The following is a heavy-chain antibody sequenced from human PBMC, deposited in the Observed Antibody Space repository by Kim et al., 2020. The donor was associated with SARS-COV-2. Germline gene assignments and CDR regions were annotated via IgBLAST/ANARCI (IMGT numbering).Heavy chain of an antibody. D-gene: IGHD3-9*01. CDR1: GFTFSSYG. Sequence: GGSLRLSCAASGFTFSSYGMHWVRQAPGKGLEWVAVISYDGSNKYYADSVKGRFTISRDNSKNTLYLQMNSLRAEDTAVYYCAREQAYYDILTGYYMDYFDYWGQGTLVTVSS. J-gene: IGHJ4*02. CDR3: AREQAYYDILTGYYMDYFDY. CDR2: ISYDGSNK. V-gene: IGHV3-33*05.